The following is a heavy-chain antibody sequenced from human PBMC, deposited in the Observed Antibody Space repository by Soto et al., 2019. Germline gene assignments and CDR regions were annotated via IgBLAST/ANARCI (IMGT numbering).Heavy chain of an antibody. CDR3: ARASDFWSGYSYMDV. CDR2: ISAYNGNT. CDR1: GGTFSSHA. J-gene: IGHJ6*03. Sequence: GASVKVSCKASGGTFSSHAISWVRQSPGQGLEWMGWISAYNGNTNYAQKLQGRVTMTTDTSTSTAYMELRSLRSDDTAVYYCARASDFWSGYSYMDVWGKGTTVTVSS. V-gene: IGHV1-18*01. D-gene: IGHD3-3*01.